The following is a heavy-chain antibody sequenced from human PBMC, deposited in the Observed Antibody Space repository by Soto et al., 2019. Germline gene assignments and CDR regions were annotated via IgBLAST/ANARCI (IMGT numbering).Heavy chain of an antibody. V-gene: IGHV4-31*03. Sequence: SETLSLTCTVSGGSISSGGYYWSWIRQHPGKGLEWIGYIYYSGSTYYNPSLKSRVTISVDTSKNQFSLKLSSVTAADTAVYYCARDTTVTTYRYFQHWGQGTLVTVSS. CDR1: GGSISSGGYY. CDR3: ARDTTVTTYRYFQH. D-gene: IGHD4-17*01. CDR2: IYYSGST. J-gene: IGHJ1*01.